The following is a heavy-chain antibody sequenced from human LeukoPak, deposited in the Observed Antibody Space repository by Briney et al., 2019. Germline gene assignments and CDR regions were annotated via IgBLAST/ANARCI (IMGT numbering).Heavy chain of an antibody. V-gene: IGHV3-21*01. CDR1: GFTFSSHS. CDR2: ISSSSIYI. D-gene: IGHD3-10*01. J-gene: IGHJ3*02. Sequence: GGSLRLSCAPSGFTFSSHSMNWVRQAPGKGLQWVSSISSSSIYIYYADSVKGRFTISRDNAKNSLYLQMNSLRGEDTAVYYCARGDGATPPDVFDIWGQGTMVTVSS. CDR3: ARGDGATPPDVFDI.